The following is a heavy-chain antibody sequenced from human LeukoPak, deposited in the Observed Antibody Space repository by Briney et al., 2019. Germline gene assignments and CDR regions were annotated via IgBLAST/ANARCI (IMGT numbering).Heavy chain of an antibody. J-gene: IGHJ4*02. CDR3: AKSMGVLTGYFFDY. CDR2: ISGSGGST. V-gene: IGHV3-23*01. Sequence: GGSLRLFCAASGFTFSSYAMSWVRQAPGKGLEWVSAISGSGGSTYYADSVKGRFTISRDNSKNTLYLQMNSLRAEDTAVYYCAKSMGVLTGYFFDYWGQGTLVTVSS. D-gene: IGHD3-9*01. CDR1: GFTFSSYA.